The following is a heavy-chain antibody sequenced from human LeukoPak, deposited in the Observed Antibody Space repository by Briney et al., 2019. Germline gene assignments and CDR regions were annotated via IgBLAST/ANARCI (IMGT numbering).Heavy chain of an antibody. D-gene: IGHD3-10*01. CDR3: ARDRIGVRGVIGYYMDV. CDR2: IIPILGIA. CDR1: GYTLTELS. J-gene: IGHJ6*03. V-gene: IGHV1-69*04. Sequence: SVKVSCKVSGYTLTELSMHWVRQAPGKGLEWMGRIIPILGIANYAQKFQGRVTITADESTSTAYMELSSLRSEDTAVYYCARDRIGVRGVIGYYMDVWGKGTTVTVSS.